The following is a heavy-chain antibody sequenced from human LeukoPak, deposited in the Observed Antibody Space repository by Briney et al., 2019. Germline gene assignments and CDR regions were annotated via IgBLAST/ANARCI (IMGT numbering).Heavy chain of an antibody. CDR2: IKEDGSET. D-gene: IGHD3-22*01. J-gene: IGHJ4*02. CDR1: GFTFSNYW. Sequence: PGGSLRLSCVASGFTFSNYWMSWVRQAPGKGLEWVANIKEDGSETSYVDSVKGRFTVSRDNAKNALYLQMSSLRAEDTAVYYCARDAPKYYYDNGGYYYWGQGTLVTVSS. CDR3: ARDAPKYYYDNGGYYY. V-gene: IGHV3-7*01.